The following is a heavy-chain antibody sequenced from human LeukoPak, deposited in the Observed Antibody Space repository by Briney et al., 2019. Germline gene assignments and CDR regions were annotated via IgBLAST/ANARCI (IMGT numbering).Heavy chain of an antibody. V-gene: IGHV3-53*01. CDR2: IYSSGST. CDR1: GFISTTNY. D-gene: IGHD3-16*02. CDR3: ARDHINVNAFDI. J-gene: IGHJ3*02. Sequence: GGSLRLSCAGSGFISTTNYMSWVRQAPGKGLEWVSVIYSSGSTSYADSVKGRFTISRDSSKNTVYLQMNSLRAEDTAVYYCARDHINVNAFDIRGQGTMVTVSS.